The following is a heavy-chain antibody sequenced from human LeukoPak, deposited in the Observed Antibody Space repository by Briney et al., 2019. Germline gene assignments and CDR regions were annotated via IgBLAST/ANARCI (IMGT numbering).Heavy chain of an antibody. V-gene: IGHV3-30*18. Sequence: GGSLRLPCAASGFTFSSYGMHWVRQAPGKGLEWVAVISYDGGNKYYADSVKGRFTISRDNSKNTLYLQMNSLRAEDTAVYYCAKVGLGYYDSSGYYYGSGDYWGQGTLVTVSS. CDR3: AKVGLGYYDSSGYYYGSGDY. D-gene: IGHD3-22*01. J-gene: IGHJ4*02. CDR1: GFTFSSYG. CDR2: ISYDGGNK.